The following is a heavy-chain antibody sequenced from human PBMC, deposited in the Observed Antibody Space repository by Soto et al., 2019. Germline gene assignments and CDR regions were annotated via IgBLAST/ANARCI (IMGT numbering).Heavy chain of an antibody. CDR3: ARVGRQQTAPYYFDY. Sequence: QVQLVQSGAEEKKPGSSVKVSCKASGGTFSSYAISWVRQAPGQGLEWMGGIIPIFGTANYAQKFQGRVTNTADESTSTAYMELSSLRSEDTAVYYCARVGRQQTAPYYFDYWGQGTLVTVSS. J-gene: IGHJ4*02. D-gene: IGHD6-13*01. V-gene: IGHV1-69*01. CDR2: IIPIFGTA. CDR1: GGTFSSYA.